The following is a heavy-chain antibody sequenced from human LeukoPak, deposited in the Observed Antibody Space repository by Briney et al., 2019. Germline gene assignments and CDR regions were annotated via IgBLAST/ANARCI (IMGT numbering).Heavy chain of an antibody. Sequence: GGSLRLSCAASGFTFSTYAMSWVRQAPGKGLEWVANIKHDGSEKYYVDSVKGRFSIPRDNAKKSLYLQMNSLRVEDTAVYYCARALSHCLDYWGQGTLVTVSS. D-gene: IGHD3-16*01. CDR1: GFTFSTYA. CDR3: ARALSHCLDY. CDR2: IKHDGSEK. J-gene: IGHJ4*02. V-gene: IGHV3-7*01.